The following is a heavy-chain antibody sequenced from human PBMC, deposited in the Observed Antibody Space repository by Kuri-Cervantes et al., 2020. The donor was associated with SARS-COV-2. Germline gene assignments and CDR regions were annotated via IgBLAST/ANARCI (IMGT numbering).Heavy chain of an antibody. CDR1: GFTFSSYG. V-gene: IGHV3-33*01. CDR3: ATEPLPGFGVDY. D-gene: IGHD3-10*01. J-gene: IGHJ4*02. Sequence: GESLKISCAASGFTFSSYGMHWVRQSPGKGLECVAVIWHDRSNKYYADSVKGRFTISRDNSKNTLYLQMNSQRAEDTAVEYCATEPLPGFGVDYCGRGTLVTVSS. CDR2: IWHDRSNK.